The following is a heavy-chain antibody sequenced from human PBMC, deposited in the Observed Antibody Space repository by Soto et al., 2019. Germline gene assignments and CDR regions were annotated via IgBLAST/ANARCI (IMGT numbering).Heavy chain of an antibody. CDR3: ARLEGGYYYYGMDV. V-gene: IGHV4-39*01. CDR1: GGSISSSSYY. Sequence: SETLSLTCTVSGGSISSSSYYWGWIRQPPGKGLEWIGSIYYSGSTYYNPSLKSRVTISVDTSKNQFSLKLSSVTAADTAVYYCARLEGGYYYYGMDVWGQGTTVTVS. CDR2: IYYSGST. J-gene: IGHJ6*02. D-gene: IGHD3-16*01.